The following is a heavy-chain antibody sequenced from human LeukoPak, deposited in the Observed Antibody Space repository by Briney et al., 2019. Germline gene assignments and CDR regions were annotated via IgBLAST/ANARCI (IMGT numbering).Heavy chain of an antibody. Sequence: PGGSLRLSCEASGFTLEDFGMSWVRQVPGKGLEWVSSISSSSSYIYYADSVKGRFTISRDNAKNSLYLQMNSLRAEDTAVYYCARVGSSGWYFDYWGQGTLVTVSS. CDR3: ARVGSSGWYFDY. CDR2: ISSSSSYI. J-gene: IGHJ4*02. CDR1: GFTLEDFG. V-gene: IGHV3-21*01. D-gene: IGHD6-19*01.